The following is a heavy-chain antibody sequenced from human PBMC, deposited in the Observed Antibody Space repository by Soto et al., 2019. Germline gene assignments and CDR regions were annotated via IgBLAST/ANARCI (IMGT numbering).Heavy chain of an antibody. CDR1: GASISNHY. Sequence: LSLTCTVSGASISNHYWSWIRQPPGKGLEWIGDIYHTGSTNYNPSLKSPVTMSVDTSKNHFSLKLSFVAAADTALYYCARGMREDCSNGVCYRTRNYYFDIWGQGTPVTGSS. CDR3: ARGMREDCSNGVCYRTRNYYFDI. CDR2: IYHTGST. V-gene: IGHV4-59*11. D-gene: IGHD2-8*01. J-gene: IGHJ4*02.